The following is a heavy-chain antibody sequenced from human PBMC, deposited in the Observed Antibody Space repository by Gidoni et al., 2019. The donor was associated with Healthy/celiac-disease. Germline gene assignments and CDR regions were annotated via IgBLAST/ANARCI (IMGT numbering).Heavy chain of an antibody. J-gene: IGHJ4*02. CDR1: GFTFNNAW. Sequence: VQLVESGGGLVKPGGSLRLSCAASGFTFNNAWVSWVRQAPGKGLEWVGRMKSNTYGGTTDYAAPVKGRFTISRDDSKNTLYLQVNSLKTEDTAVYYCTTDPEGDLLGWSFGSCGQGTLVTVSS. CDR3: TTDPEGDLLGWSFGS. D-gene: IGHD1-26*01. CDR2: MKSNTYGGTT. V-gene: IGHV3-15*01.